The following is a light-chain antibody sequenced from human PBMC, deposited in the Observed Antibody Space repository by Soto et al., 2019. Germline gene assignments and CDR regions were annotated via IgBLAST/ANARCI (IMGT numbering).Light chain of an antibody. CDR1: QGIRND. CDR3: LQHNSYPWK. CDR2: AAS. V-gene: IGKV1-17*01. Sequence: DIQMTQSPSSLSASVGDRVTITCRASQGIRNDLGWYQQRQGKAPKPLIYAASSLQIGDPSRFSGSGPGTEFTLTITSPQPEDFATYYYLQHNSYPWKFGQGTKVDIK. J-gene: IGKJ1*01.